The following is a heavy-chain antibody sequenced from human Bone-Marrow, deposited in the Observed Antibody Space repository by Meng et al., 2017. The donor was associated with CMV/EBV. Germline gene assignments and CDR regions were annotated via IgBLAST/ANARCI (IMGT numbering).Heavy chain of an antibody. D-gene: IGHD5-18*01. J-gene: IGHJ4*02. CDR1: GFSVSNNY. V-gene: IGHV3-66*02. CDR2: IYRGGST. CDR3: VRDCGSAIISAAMVFYFDS. Sequence: GESLKISCAASGFSVSNNYMTWVRQAPGKGLEWVSVIYRGGSTSYADSVKGRFTISRDNSKNTLYLHMNSLRAEDTAVYYCVRDCGSAIISAAMVFYFDSWGQGTLVTVSP.